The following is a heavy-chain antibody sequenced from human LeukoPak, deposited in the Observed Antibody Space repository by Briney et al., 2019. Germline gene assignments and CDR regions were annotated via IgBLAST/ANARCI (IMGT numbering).Heavy chain of an antibody. V-gene: IGHV4-4*07. CDR3: AGRNY. Sequence: PSETLSLTCTVSGASISSYYWSWIRQPAGKGLEWIGRVYTSGSFNYNSSLMSRVIMSVDRSKNQFSLKLSSVTAADTAVYYCAGRNYWGQGILVTVSS. D-gene: IGHD1-14*01. J-gene: IGHJ4*02. CDR1: GASISSYY. CDR2: VYTSGSF.